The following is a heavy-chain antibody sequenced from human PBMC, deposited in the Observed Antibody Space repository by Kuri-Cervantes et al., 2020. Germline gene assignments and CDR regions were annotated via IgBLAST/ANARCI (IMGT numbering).Heavy chain of an antibody. Sequence: GESLKISYAASGLTFSSYCMSWDRQVPGKGLEWVANIKQEGSEKFYVDSVKGRFTISRDNAKNSPYLQMNSMKAEDTSVYYCARGGKYQLLYVPYYYYYGMDVWGQGTTVTVSS. V-gene: IGHV3-7*01. CDR1: GLTFSSYC. CDR2: IKQEGSEK. J-gene: IGHJ6*02. CDR3: ARGGKYQLLYVPYYYYYGMDV. D-gene: IGHD2-2*02.